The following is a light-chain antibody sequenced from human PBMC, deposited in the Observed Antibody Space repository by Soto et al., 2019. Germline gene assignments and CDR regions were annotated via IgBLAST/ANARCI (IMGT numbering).Light chain of an antibody. CDR1: SSDVGGYNY. J-gene: IGLJ1*01. CDR2: DVS. Sequence: QSVLTQPASVSGSPGQSITISCTGTSSDVGGYNYVSWYQQHPGKAPKLMIYDVSNRPSGVSNRFSGSKSGNTASLTISGLQAEDEDDYYCSSYTSSSTSLYVFGTGTKVTVL. V-gene: IGLV2-14*01. CDR3: SSYTSSSTSLYV.